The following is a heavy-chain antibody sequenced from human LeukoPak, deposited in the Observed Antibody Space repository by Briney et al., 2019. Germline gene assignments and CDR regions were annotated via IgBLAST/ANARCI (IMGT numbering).Heavy chain of an antibody. D-gene: IGHD3-22*01. J-gene: IGHJ4*02. CDR3: ASTGDYYDSSGYYPSYFDY. CDR1: GGTFSSYA. V-gene: IGHV1-69*13. Sequence: ASVKVSCKASGGTFSSYAISWVRQAPGQGLEWMGGIIPIFGTANYAQKFQGRVTITADESTSTAYMELSSLRSEDTAVYYCASTGDYYDSSGYYPSYFDYWGQGTLVTVSS. CDR2: IIPIFGTA.